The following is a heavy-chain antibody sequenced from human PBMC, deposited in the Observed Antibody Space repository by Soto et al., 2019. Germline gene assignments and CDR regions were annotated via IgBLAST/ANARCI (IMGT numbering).Heavy chain of an antibody. Sequence: PSETLSLTCAVSGYSISSGYYWGWIRQPPGKGLEWIGSIYHSGSTYYNPSLESRVTISVDTSKNQFSLKLSCVTAADTAVYYCARVRSNWNSNFDYWGQGTLVTVSS. CDR3: ARVRSNWNSNFDY. CDR2: IYHSGST. V-gene: IGHV4-38-2*01. J-gene: IGHJ4*02. CDR1: GYSISSGYY. D-gene: IGHD1-7*01.